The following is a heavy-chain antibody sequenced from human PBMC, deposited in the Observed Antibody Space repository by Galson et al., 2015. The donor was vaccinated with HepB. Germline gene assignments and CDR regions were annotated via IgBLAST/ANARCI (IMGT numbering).Heavy chain of an antibody. D-gene: IGHD6-6*01. J-gene: IGHJ6*02. V-gene: IGHV3-33*03. CDR3: AKDSIADSNYYYYGMDV. Sequence: SLRLSCAASRFTFRTYGMHWVRQAPGRGLEWVAVIWSDGSNKLYADSVKGRFTISRDNSMNTLYLQMNSLRVEDTAVYYCAKDSIADSNYYYYGMDVWGQGATVTVSS. CDR2: IWSDGSNK. CDR1: RFTFRTYG.